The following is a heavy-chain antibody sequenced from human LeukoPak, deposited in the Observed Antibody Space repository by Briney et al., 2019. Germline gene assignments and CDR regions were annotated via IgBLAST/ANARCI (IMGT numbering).Heavy chain of an antibody. CDR1: GFTFSSYA. V-gene: IGHV3-23*01. J-gene: IGHJ4*02. CDR2: ISGSGDST. D-gene: IGHD6-13*01. Sequence: GGSLRLSCAASGFTFSSYAMSWVRQAPGKGLEWVSAISGSGDSTYYGDSVKGRFTISRDNSKNTLYLQMNSLRAEDTAVHYCAKTRPLDSSSWSHGDYWGQGTLVTVSS. CDR3: AKTRPLDSSSWSHGDY.